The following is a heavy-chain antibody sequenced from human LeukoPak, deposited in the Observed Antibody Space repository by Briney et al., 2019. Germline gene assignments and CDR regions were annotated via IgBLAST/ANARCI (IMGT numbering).Heavy chain of an antibody. CDR2: INHSGST. J-gene: IGHJ4*02. CDR3: ARRRQQLVLFFDY. CDR1: GGSFSGYY. V-gene: IGHV4-34*01. D-gene: IGHD6-13*01. Sequence: SETLSLTCAVYGGSFSGYYWSWIRQPPGKGLEWIGEINHSGSTNYNPSLKSRVTISVDTSKNQFSLKLSSVTAADTAVYYCARRRQQLVLFFDYWGQGTLVTVSS.